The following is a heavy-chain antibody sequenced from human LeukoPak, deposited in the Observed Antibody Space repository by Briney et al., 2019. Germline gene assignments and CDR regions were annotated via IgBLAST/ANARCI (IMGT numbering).Heavy chain of an antibody. J-gene: IGHJ4*02. D-gene: IGHD3-16*01. CDR2: IYYSGST. CDR1: GGSVSRDNYY. CDR3: ARGPGSSAYRLDY. V-gene: IGHV4-61*01. Sequence: SETLSLTCTVSGGSVSRDNYYWTWIRQAPGKGLEWIGYIYYSGSTNYNPSLKSRVTISVDTSKNQFSLKLSSVTAADTAVYYCARGPGSSAYRLDYWGQGTLVTVSS.